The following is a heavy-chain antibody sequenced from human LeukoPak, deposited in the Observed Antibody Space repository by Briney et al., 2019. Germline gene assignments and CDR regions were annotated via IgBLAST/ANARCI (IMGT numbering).Heavy chain of an antibody. V-gene: IGHV3-21*01. CDR1: GFSFSSYS. Sequence: PGGSLRLSCAASGFSFSSYSMNWVRQAPGKGLEWVSSIVSSPSTYIYYADSVKGRFTIYRDNAKNSLYLQMNSLRAEDTAVYYCARDRPRAVWGQGTTVTVSS. J-gene: IGHJ6*02. CDR2: IVSSPSTYI. CDR3: ARDRPRAV.